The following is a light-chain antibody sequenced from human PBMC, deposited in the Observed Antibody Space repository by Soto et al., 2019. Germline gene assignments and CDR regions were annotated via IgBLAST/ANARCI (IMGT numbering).Light chain of an antibody. CDR1: QSVSSSY. J-gene: IGKJ5*01. CDR2: AAS. V-gene: IGKV3-15*01. Sequence: EIVLTQSPGTLSLSPGERVTLSCRASQSVSSSYLAWYQQKPGQAPRLLIYAASTRATGIPARFSGSGSGTEFTLTISSLQSEDFAVYYCQQYNNWPPITFGQGTRLEIK. CDR3: QQYNNWPPIT.